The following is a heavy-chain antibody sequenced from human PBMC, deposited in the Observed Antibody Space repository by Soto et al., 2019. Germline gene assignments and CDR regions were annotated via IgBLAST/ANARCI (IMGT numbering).Heavy chain of an antibody. CDR2: ISSSSSYI. CDR3: ARDHPAPPYCSGGSCYSGYFDY. V-gene: IGHV3-21*01. D-gene: IGHD2-15*01. J-gene: IGHJ4*02. CDR1: GFTFSSYS. Sequence: GGSLRLSCAASGFTFSSYSMDWVRQAPGKGLEWVSSISSSSSYIYYADSVKGRFTISRDNAKNSLYLQMNSLRAEDTAVYYCARDHPAPPYCSGGSCYSGYFDYWGQGTLVTVSS.